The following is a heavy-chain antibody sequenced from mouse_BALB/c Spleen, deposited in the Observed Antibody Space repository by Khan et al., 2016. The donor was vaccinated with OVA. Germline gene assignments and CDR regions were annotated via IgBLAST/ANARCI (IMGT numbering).Heavy chain of an antibody. CDR3: AIYHGYFDV. J-gene: IGHJ1*01. V-gene: IGHV1-26*01. CDR2: VNPNNDGT. D-gene: IGHD1-1*01. CDR1: GYSFTGYY. Sequence: EVQLQESGPDLVKPGASVKISCKASGYSFTGYYIHWVKQSHGKSLEWIGRVNPNNDGTSYNQKFKVKAILTVDKSSNTAYMELRSLTSEDSAVYACAIYHGYFDVWGAGTTVTVSS.